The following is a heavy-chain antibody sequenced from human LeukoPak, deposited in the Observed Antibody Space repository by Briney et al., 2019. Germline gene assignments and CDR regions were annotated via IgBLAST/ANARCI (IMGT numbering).Heavy chain of an antibody. CDR1: GYSFISYW. J-gene: IGHJ4*02. Sequence: HGESLKISCKGSGYSFISYWIVWVRQMPGKGLEWMGMVYPDDSDTRYSPSFQDQVTISADKSITTAYLQWSSLKASDTAIYYCARRGKVSPAVSSRWDLDYWGQGTLVTVSS. CDR3: ARRGKVSPAVSSRWDLDY. CDR2: VYPDDSDT. V-gene: IGHV5-51*01. D-gene: IGHD2-2*01.